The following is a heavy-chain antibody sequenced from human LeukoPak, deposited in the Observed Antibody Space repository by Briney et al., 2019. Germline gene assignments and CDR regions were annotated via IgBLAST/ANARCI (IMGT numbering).Heavy chain of an antibody. V-gene: IGHV1-2*02. CDR3: ARALVRYSGYGYFDY. Sequence: ASVKVSCKASGYTFTGYYMHWVRQAPGKGLGGMGWINPNSGGANYAQKFQGRVTMTRDTSISTAYMELSRLRSDDTAVYYCARALVRYSGYGYFDYWGQGTLVTVSS. D-gene: IGHD5-12*01. CDR1: GYTFTGYY. J-gene: IGHJ4*02. CDR2: INPNSGGA.